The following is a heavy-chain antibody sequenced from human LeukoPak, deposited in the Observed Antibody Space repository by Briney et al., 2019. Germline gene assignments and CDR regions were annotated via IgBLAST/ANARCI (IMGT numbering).Heavy chain of an antibody. CDR1: GFVFNNYG. J-gene: IGHJ4*02. D-gene: IGHD6-13*01. V-gene: IGHV3-23*01. CDR3: AKDRGYSSSWYEVY. CDR2: ISGAGDAS. Sequence: GGSLRLSCVASGFVFNNYGMAWVRQAPGKGLQWVATISGAGDASYYADSVKGRFTISRDNSRDNSKNILYLQMNSLRAEDTAVYYCAKDRGYSSSWYEVYWGQGTLVTVSS.